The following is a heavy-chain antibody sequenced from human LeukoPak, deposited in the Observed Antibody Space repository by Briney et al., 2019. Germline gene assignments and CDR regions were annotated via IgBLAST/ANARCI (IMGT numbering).Heavy chain of an antibody. J-gene: IGHJ6*02. V-gene: IGHV5-51*01. CDR1: GYSFTSYY. CDR2: VYPGDSDT. Sequence: GESLKISCKASGYSFTSYYIGWVRQRPAKGLEWMGTVYPGDSDTRYSPSFQGQVTISIDKSISTVYLHWTSLKASDTAMYYCARQDWNSGMDVWGQGTTVIVSS. D-gene: IGHD3/OR15-3a*01. CDR3: ARQDWNSGMDV.